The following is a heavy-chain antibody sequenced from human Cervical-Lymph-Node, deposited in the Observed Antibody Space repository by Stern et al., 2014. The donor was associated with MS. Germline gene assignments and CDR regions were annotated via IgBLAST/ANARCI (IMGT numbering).Heavy chain of an antibody. Sequence: EVQLVESVGGLVQPGGSLRLSCAASGFTFSTYWMHWVRQAPGKGLVLVSRINSDESSTTCADSVKGRFSISRDNDKNTLYLQMNSLRAEDTAVYYCARGVMVAATYAYDIWGQGTMVTISS. CDR2: INSDESST. CDR3: ARGVMVAATYAYDI. CDR1: GFTFSTYW. V-gene: IGHV3-74*02. J-gene: IGHJ3*02. D-gene: IGHD2-15*01.